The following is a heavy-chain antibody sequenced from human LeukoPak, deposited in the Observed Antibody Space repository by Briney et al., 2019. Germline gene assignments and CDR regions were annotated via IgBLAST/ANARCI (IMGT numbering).Heavy chain of an antibody. V-gene: IGHV1-46*01. CDR3: ARGHSSSWYSYFDY. CDR2: INPSGGGT. CDR1: GYTFTSYY. Sequence: ASVKFSCKASGYTFTSYYMHWVRQAPGQGLEWMGIINPSGGGTDYAQKFQGRVTMTRVTSTSTFYMELSSLSSEDTAVYYCARGHSSSWYSYFDYWGQGTLVTVSS. D-gene: IGHD6-13*01. J-gene: IGHJ4*02.